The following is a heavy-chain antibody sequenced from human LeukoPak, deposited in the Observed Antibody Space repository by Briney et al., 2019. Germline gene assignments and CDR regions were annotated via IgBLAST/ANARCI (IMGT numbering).Heavy chain of an antibody. Sequence: PGRSLRLSCAASGFTFDDYAMPWVRQAPGKGLEWVSGISWNSGSIGYADSVKGRFTISRDNAKNSLYLQMNSLRAEDTALYYCAKAGQWELSPSYFDYWGQGTLVTVSS. D-gene: IGHD1-26*01. CDR2: ISWNSGSI. J-gene: IGHJ4*02. CDR3: AKAGQWELSPSYFDY. V-gene: IGHV3-9*01. CDR1: GFTFDDYA.